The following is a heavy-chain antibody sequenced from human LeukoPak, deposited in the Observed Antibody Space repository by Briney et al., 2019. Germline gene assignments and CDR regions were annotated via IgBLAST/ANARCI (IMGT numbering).Heavy chain of an antibody. CDR2: ISYDGSNK. CDR1: RFTFSSYG. Sequence: PGGSLRLSCAASRFTFSSYGMHWVRQAPGKGLEWVAVISYDGSNKYYADSVKGRFTISRDNSKNTLYLQMNSLRAEDTAVYYCAEDPPKNEWELPVFNYYYYYMDVWGKGTTVTVSS. CDR3: AEDPPKNEWELPVFNYYYYYMDV. D-gene: IGHD1-26*01. V-gene: IGHV3-30*18. J-gene: IGHJ6*03.